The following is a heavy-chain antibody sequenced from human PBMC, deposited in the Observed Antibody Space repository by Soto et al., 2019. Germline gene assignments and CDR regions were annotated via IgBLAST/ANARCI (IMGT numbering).Heavy chain of an antibody. Sequence: QVQLVESGGGVVQPGRSLRLSCAASGFTFSSYAMHWVRQAPGKGMEWVAVISYDGSNKYYADSVKGRFTITRHNSKNTLYLQMNSLRAEDTAVYYCARDSGSYSSHCFDYWGQGTLVTVSS. J-gene: IGHJ4*02. CDR2: ISYDGSNK. D-gene: IGHD1-26*01. V-gene: IGHV3-30-3*01. CDR1: GFTFSSYA. CDR3: ARDSGSYSSHCFDY.